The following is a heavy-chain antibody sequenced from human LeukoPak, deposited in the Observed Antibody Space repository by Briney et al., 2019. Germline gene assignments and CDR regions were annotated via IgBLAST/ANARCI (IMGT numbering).Heavy chain of an antibody. J-gene: IGHJ1*01. CDR3: ARRRDYDSTGYLD. V-gene: IGHV4-39*01. Sequence: PSETLSLTCTISGDSISSSSYYWGWIRQPPGKGLEWIGDIYYRGSTYYSPSLKSRVSISIDTSNNQFSLTLNSVTAADTALYFCARRRDYDSTGYLDWGQGTLVTVSS. D-gene: IGHD3-22*01. CDR1: GDSISSSSYY. CDR2: IYYRGST.